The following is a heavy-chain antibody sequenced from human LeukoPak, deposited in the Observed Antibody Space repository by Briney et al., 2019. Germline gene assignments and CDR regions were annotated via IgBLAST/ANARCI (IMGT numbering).Heavy chain of an antibody. CDR2: IYYSGST. CDR3: ARQRFLEWYFDY. J-gene: IGHJ4*02. CDR1: GGSISSYY. D-gene: IGHD3-3*01. V-gene: IGHV4-59*08. Sequence: SETLSLTCTVSGGSISSYYWSWLRQPPGKGLEGIGYIYYSGSTNYNPSPKSRVTISVDTSKNQFSLKLSSVTAADTAVYYCARQRFLEWYFDYWGQGTLVTVSS.